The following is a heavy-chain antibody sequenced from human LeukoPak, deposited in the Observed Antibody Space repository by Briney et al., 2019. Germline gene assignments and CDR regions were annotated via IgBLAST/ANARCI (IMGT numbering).Heavy chain of an antibody. CDR3: VNLDYDRAFDI. Sequence: SETLSLTCNVSGGSISSSSYYWGWIRQPPGKGLEWIGSFYYSGNTDYNPSLKTRVTISVDTSKNQFSLKLSSVTAADTAVYYCVNLDYDRAFDIWGQGTMVTVSS. J-gene: IGHJ3*02. CDR1: GGSISSSSYY. CDR2: FYYSGNT. D-gene: IGHD3-22*01. V-gene: IGHV4-39*01.